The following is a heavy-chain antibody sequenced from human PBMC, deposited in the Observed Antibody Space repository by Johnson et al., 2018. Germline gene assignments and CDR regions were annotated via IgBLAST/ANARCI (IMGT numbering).Heavy chain of an antibody. CDR2: IWYDGSNK. CDR3: ARDGSTMISLGMDV. D-gene: IGHD3-22*01. V-gene: IGHV3-33*01. CDR1: GFTFSSYG. J-gene: IGHJ6*02. Sequence: QVQLVESGGGVVQXGRSLRLSCAASGFTFSSYGMHWVRQAPGKGLEWVAVIWYDGSNKYYADSVKGRFTISRDNSKNTLYLQMNSLRAEDTAVYYCARDGSTMISLGMDVWGQGTTVTVSS.